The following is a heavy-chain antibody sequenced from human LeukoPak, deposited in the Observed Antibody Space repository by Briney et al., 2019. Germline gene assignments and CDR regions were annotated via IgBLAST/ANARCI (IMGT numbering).Heavy chain of an antibody. CDR3: AIEAPMATNNWDFDL. V-gene: IGHV4-4*07. CDR2: IYTSGST. J-gene: IGHJ2*01. CDR1: ADSISNSY. D-gene: IGHD5-24*01. Sequence: SETLSLTCTVSADSISNSYWSWIRQSAGKGLEWIGRIYTSGSTNYNPSLKSRVTMSVDTSKNQFSLVLTSVTAADTAVYFCAIEAPMATNNWDFDLWGRGTLVTVSS.